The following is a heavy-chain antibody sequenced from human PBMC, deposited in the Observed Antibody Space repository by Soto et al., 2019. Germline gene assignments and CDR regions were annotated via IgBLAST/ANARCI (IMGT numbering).Heavy chain of an antibody. CDR3: ARIYCTTTTCDSWFDP. J-gene: IGHJ5*02. D-gene: IGHD2-2*01. CDR2: IDPGDTYA. V-gene: IGHV5-10-1*01. CDR1: GYTFTTFW. Sequence: TGESLEISCTGFGYTFTTFWISWVRQMPGKGLEWMGRIDPGDTYATYSPAFQGHVTISADKATSTAYLQWSSLKASDTAMYFCARIYCTTTTCDSWFDPWGQGTLVTVSS.